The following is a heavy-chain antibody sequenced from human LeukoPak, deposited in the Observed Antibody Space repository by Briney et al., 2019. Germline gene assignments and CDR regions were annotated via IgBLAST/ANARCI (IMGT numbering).Heavy chain of an antibody. CDR2: ISGSGGST. J-gene: IGHJ4*02. V-gene: IGHV3-23*01. D-gene: IGHD3-16*02. CDR3: AKGRDYVWGSYRYTADY. CDR1: GFTFSSYA. Sequence: GGSLRLSCAASGFTFSSYAMSWVRQAPGKGLEWVSAISGSGGSTYYADSVKGRFTISRDNSKNTLYLQMNSLRAEDTAVYYCAKGRDYVWGSYRYTADYWGQGTLVTVSS.